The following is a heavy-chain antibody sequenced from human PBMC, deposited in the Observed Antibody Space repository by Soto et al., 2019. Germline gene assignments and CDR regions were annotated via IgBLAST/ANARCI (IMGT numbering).Heavy chain of an antibody. CDR3: AKDYRY. D-gene: IGHD3-16*02. V-gene: IGHV3-30*18. CDR2: ISYDGSNK. J-gene: IGHJ4*02. CDR1: GFTFSSHG. Sequence: GGSLRLSCAASGFTFSSHGMQWVRQAPGKGLEWVALISYDGSNKYYVDSVRGRFTISRDNPKNTLYLQMSSLRAEDTAVYYCAKDYRYWGQGTLVTVSS.